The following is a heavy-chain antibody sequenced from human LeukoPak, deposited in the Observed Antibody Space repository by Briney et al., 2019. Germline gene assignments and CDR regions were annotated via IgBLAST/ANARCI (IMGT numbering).Heavy chain of an antibody. CDR3: AVEKRSTTAYDY. Sequence: GGSLRLSCAASGFTFRSYPMTWVRQAPGKGLEWVSAISGSGDSTYYADSVKGRFTISRDNSRNTLYLQMNSLRADDTAMYHCAVEKRSTTAYDYWGQGTLVTVSS. CDR2: ISGSGDST. D-gene: IGHD4-17*01. J-gene: IGHJ4*02. V-gene: IGHV3-23*01. CDR1: GFTFRSYP.